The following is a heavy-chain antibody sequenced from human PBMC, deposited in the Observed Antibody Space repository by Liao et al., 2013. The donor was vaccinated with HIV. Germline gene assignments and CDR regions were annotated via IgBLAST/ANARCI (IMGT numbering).Heavy chain of an antibody. V-gene: IGHV4-34*02. J-gene: IGHJ4*02. CDR1: GGSFIDYY. CDR3: ARGFGRHITIFEILIAQSQFDS. D-gene: IGHD3-3*01. CDR2: VNHSGSA. Sequence: QVRLEQWGAGLLKPSETLSLTCAVYGGSFIDYYWAWVRQAPGKGLEWLGEVNHSGSAYYNPSLKSRLTISVDASRSQFSLHLTSLTAADSAVYYCARGFGRHITIFEILIAQSQFDSWGQGSQVTVSS.